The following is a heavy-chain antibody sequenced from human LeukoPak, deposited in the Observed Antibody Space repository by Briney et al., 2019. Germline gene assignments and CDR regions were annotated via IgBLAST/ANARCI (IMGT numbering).Heavy chain of an antibody. CDR1: RFTFSSYW. D-gene: IGHD6-13*01. V-gene: IGHV3-74*01. Sequence: GGSLRLSCAASRFTFSSYWMHWVRHAPGKGLVWVSGIDSDGSSTSYADSVKGRFTISRDNAKNTLYLQMNSLRAEDTAVYYCARNSSWPPDGIDVWGQGTTVTVSS. J-gene: IGHJ6*02. CDR3: ARNSSWPPDGIDV. CDR2: IDSDGSST.